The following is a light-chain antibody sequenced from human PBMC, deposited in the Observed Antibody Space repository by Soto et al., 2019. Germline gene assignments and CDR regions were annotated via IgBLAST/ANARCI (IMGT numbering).Light chain of an antibody. V-gene: IGKV1-39*01. CDR2: AAS. CDR1: QSIKYY. J-gene: IGKJ1*01. Sequence: DIQMTQSPASLSASVGDRVTITCRASQSIKYYLTWYQVKPGKAPKFLIYAASNLQTGVPSRFSGSGSGADFTLTISSLQPEDFATYYCQQSYDIPRTFGQGTQVDIK. CDR3: QQSYDIPRT.